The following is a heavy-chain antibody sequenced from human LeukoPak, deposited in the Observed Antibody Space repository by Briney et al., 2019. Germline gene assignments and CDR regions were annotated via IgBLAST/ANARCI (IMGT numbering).Heavy chain of an antibody. J-gene: IGHJ4*02. D-gene: IGHD1-1*01. CDR2: IYYTGST. Sequence: SETLSLTCTVSGGSISSFYWSWLRQPPGKGLEWIGFIYYTGSTDYNPSLKSRVTMSVDTSKNQFSLKLSSVTAADTAVYYCARHKEESGAYRPNDYWGQGTLVTVSS. CDR1: GGSISSFY. V-gene: IGHV4-59*08. CDR3: ARHKEESGAYRPNDY.